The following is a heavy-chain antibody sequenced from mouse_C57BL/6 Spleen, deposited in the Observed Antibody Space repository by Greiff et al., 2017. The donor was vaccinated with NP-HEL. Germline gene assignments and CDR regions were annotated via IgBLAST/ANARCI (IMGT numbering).Heavy chain of an antibody. J-gene: IGHJ3*01. CDR1: GYSITSGYD. D-gene: IGHD4-1*01. V-gene: IGHV3-1*01. Sequence: EVKVEESGPGMVKPSQSLSLTCTVTGYSITSGYDWHWIRHFPGNKLEWMGHISYSGSTNYNQSLKSRISFTHDTTKNHFFLKLNSVTTEDTDTYDCARDSNWDWFAYWGQGTLVTVSA. CDR2: ISYSGST. CDR3: ARDSNWDWFAY.